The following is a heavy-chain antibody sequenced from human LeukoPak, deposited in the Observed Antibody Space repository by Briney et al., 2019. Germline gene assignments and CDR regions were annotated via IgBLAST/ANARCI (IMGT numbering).Heavy chain of an antibody. D-gene: IGHD3-10*01. CDR2: IHYSGST. CDR3: ARAEFTVVRGVIIEY. Sequence: SETLSLTCTLSGGSISSGDHYWGWIRQHPGEGPEWIGYIHYSGSTYCNPSLKSRLTISVDTSNHQFSLKLSSVTAADTAVYYCARAEFTVVRGVIIEYWGQGTLVTVSS. CDR1: GGSISSGDHY. V-gene: IGHV4-31*03. J-gene: IGHJ4*02.